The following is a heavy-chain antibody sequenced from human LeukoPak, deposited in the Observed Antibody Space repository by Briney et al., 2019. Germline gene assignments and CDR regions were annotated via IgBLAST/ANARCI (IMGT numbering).Heavy chain of an antibody. CDR1: GVSVSSGSYY. V-gene: IGHV4-61*01. CDR2: IYYSGST. Sequence: PSETLSLTCTVSGVSVSSGSYYWSWIRQPPGKGLEWIGYIYYSGSTNYNPSLKSRVTISVDTSKNQFSLKLSSVTAADTAVYYCAGDTVKVGEWLPLYYYYCGMDVWGQGTTVTVSS. CDR3: AGDTVKVGEWLPLYYYYCGMDV. J-gene: IGHJ6*02. D-gene: IGHD3-3*01.